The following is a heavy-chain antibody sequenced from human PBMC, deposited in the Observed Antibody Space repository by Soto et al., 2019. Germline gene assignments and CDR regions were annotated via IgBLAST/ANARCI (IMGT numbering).Heavy chain of an antibody. D-gene: IGHD3-16*01. CDR1: GGSISGDYY. Sequence: LSLTCSVSGGSISGDYYWSWIRQSPEQGMGWIGYVYYSGSSYSNPALQSRLSMSLDTSENLYSLKLRSVTPADTAVHYCAWGGARWPGYFDSWGQGALVTVSS. CDR3: AWGGARWPGYFDS. J-gene: IGHJ4*02. CDR2: VYYSGSS. V-gene: IGHV4-30-4*08.